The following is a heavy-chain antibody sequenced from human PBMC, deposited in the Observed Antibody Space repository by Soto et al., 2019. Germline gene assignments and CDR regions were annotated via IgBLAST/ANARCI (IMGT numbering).Heavy chain of an antibody. V-gene: IGHV5-51*01. CDR3: ARRKHYAGNWFDP. CDR2: IYPGDSDT. Sequence: PGESLKISCKGSGYSFTSYCIGWVRQMPGKGLEWMGIIYPGDSDTRYSPSFQGQVTISADKSISTAYLQWSSLKASDTAMYYCARRKHYAGNWFDPWGQGTLVTVSS. J-gene: IGHJ5*02. D-gene: IGHD4-17*01. CDR1: GYSFTSYC.